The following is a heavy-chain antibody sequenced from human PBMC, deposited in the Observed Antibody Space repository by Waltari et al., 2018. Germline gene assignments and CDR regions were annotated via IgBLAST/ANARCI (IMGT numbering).Heavy chain of an antibody. D-gene: IGHD4-4*01. J-gene: IGHJ4*02. V-gene: IGHV3-73*02. CDR1: GFTFRGSA. Sequence: EVQLVESGGGLVQPGGSLNLSCAASGFTFRGSAMPWVRQASGKGLEWVGRIKSKADSYATAYAASVKGRLTISRDDSKNTAYLQMNSLKTEDTAVYYCTRLVTSVTAFDYWGQGTLVTVSS. CDR3: TRLVTSVTAFDY. CDR2: IKSKADSYAT.